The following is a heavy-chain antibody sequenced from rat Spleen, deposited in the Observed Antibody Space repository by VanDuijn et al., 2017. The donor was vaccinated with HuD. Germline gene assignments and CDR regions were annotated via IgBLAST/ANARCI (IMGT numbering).Heavy chain of an antibody. J-gene: IGHJ2*01. CDR2: IIYDGSST. V-gene: IGHV5-17*01. CDR1: GFTFSDYA. D-gene: IGHD1-4*01. CDR3: ASHLGPGYFDY. Sequence: EVQLVESDGGLVQPGRSLKFSCAASGFTFSDYAMAWVRQAPKKGLEWVATIIYDGSSTYYRDSVKGRFTISRDNAKSTLYLQMDSLRSEDTATYYCASHLGPGYFDYWGQGVMVTVSS.